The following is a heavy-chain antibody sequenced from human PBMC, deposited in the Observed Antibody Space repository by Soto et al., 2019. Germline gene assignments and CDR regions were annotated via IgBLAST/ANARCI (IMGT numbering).Heavy chain of an antibody. CDR1: GDSVSSNSAA. CDR2: TYYRSKWYN. V-gene: IGHV6-1*01. Sequence: SQTLSLTCAIPGDSVSSNSAAWNWIRQSPSRGLEWLGRTYYRSKWYNDYAVSVKSRITINPDTSKNQFSLQLNSVTPEDTAVYYCAREENNWNYPYYYYMDVWGKGTKVTVSS. J-gene: IGHJ6*03. CDR3: AREENNWNYPYYYYMDV. D-gene: IGHD1-7*01.